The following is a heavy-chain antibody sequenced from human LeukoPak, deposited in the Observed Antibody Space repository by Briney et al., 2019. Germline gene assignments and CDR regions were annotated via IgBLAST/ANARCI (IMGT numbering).Heavy chain of an antibody. CDR1: GFTFSGYS. CDR2: FGTRSTSI. CDR3: AREVSEGFDF. Sequence: SGGSLRLSCTASGFTFSGYSMNWIRKAPGKGLEWVSSFGTRSTSIYHAGSVKGRFAISRDNAKNSLYLQMNSLRAEDTALYYCAREVSEGFDFWGQGTLVTVSS. J-gene: IGHJ4*02. D-gene: IGHD3-22*01. V-gene: IGHV3-21*01.